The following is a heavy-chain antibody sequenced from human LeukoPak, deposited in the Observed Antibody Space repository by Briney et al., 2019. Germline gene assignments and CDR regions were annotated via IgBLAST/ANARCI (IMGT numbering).Heavy chain of an antibody. CDR3: ARGRGYYDSSGRAYFDY. D-gene: IGHD3-22*01. CDR2: IYASGTYASGST. J-gene: IGHJ4*02. Sequence: SETLSLTCTVSGGSISNYFWSWIRQPPGKGLEWIGYIYASGTYASGSTNYNPSLKSRVTISVDTSKNQFSLKLSSVTAADTAVYYCARGRGYYDSSGRAYFDYWGQGTLVTVSS. CDR1: GGSISNYF. V-gene: IGHV4-4*09.